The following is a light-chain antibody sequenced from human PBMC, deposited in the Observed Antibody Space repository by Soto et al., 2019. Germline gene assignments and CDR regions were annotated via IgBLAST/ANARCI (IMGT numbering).Light chain of an antibody. CDR2: GNS. CDR3: QSYDSSLRDVV. Sequence: QSVPTQPPSVSGAPGQRVTISCTGSSSNIGAGYDVHWYQQLPGTAPKLLIYGNSNRPSGVPDRFSGSKSGTSASLAITGLQAEDEADYYCQSYDSSLRDVVFGGGTQLTVL. CDR1: SSNIGAGYD. J-gene: IGLJ2*01. V-gene: IGLV1-40*01.